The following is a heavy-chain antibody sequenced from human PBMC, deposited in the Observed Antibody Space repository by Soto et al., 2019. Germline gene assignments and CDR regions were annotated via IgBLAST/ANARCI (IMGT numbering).Heavy chain of an antibody. CDR1: GGSISSNNYY. CDR3: ARGPRDFWTQGIYYYYYYMDV. J-gene: IGHJ6*03. V-gene: IGHV4-39*07. D-gene: IGHD3-3*01. CDR2: MSYSRST. Sequence: PSETLSLTCFVSGGSISSNNYYWGWIRQPPGKGLEWIGSMSYSRSTYYNPSLKNRVTISVDTSKNQFSLKLSSVTAADTAVYYCARGPRDFWTQGIYYYYYYMDVWGKGTTVTVSS.